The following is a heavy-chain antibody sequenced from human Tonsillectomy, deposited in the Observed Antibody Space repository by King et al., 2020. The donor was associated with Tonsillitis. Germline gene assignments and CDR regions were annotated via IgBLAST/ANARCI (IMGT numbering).Heavy chain of an antibody. J-gene: IGHJ4*02. CDR1: GYTFTSYY. CDR3: ARDWAGVQLLYEHFDY. D-gene: IGHD5-18*01. CDR2: INPSGGGT. V-gene: IGHV1-46*01. Sequence: VQLVESGAEVKKPGASVKVSCKASGYTFTSYYMHWVRQAPGQGLEWMGLINPSGGGTSNAQKFQGRVTMTRDTSTSTVYMELSSLRSEDTAVYYCARDWAGVQLLYEHFDYWGQGTLVTVSS.